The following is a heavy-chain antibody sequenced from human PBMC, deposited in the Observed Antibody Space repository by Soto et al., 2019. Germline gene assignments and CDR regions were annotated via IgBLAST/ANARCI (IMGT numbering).Heavy chain of an antibody. J-gene: IGHJ4*02. CDR2: VSGSGGST. CDR1: GFTFSSYA. Sequence: PGGSLRLSCAASGFTFSSYAMSWVRQAPGKGLEWISAVSGSGGSTYYADSVKGRFTISRDNSKNTLYLQMNSLRAEDTAVYYCAKDSPVTTINLVPFVDYWGQGTLVTVSS. D-gene: IGHD5-12*01. V-gene: IGHV3-23*01. CDR3: AKDSPVTTINLVPFVDY.